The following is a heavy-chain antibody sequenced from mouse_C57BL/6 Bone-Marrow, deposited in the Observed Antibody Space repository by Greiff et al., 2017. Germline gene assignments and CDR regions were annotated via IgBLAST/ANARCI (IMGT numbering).Heavy chain of an antibody. D-gene: IGHD4-1*01. CDR3: ARAEGSWDYVDY. CDR2: ISSGGSYT. CDR1: GFTFSSYG. J-gene: IGHJ2*01. V-gene: IGHV5-6*01. Sequence: EVQVVESGGDLVKPGGSLKLSCAASGFTFSSYGMSWVRQTPDKRLEWVATISSGGSYTYYPDSVKGRFTISRDNAKNTRDLQMSSLKSEDTAMYYCARAEGSWDYVDYWGQGTTLTVSS.